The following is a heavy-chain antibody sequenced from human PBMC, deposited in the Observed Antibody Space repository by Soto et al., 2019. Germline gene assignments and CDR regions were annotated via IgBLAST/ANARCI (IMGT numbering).Heavy chain of an antibody. V-gene: IGHV4-59*01. Sequence: SETLSLTCTVSGGSISSYYWSWIRQPPGKGLEWIGYIYYSGSTNYNPSLKSRVTISVDTSKNQFSLKLSSVTAADTAVYYCASHGGNRYYYYMDVWGKGTTVTVSS. CDR3: ASHGGNRYYYYMDV. J-gene: IGHJ6*03. CDR1: GGSISSYY. CDR2: IYYSGST. D-gene: IGHD4-17*01.